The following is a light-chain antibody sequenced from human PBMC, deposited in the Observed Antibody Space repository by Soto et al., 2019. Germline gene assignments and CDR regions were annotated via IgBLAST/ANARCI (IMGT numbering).Light chain of an antibody. CDR3: QQYCTSPPRT. CDR1: PSVSSRY. Sequence: EIVLTQSPGTLSLSPGERATLSCRASPSVSSRYLAWYQQKPGQAPRLLIYGASSRATGIPDRFSGSGSGTDFTLTIIRLEPEDFAVYYCQQYCTSPPRTFGGGTKVEIK. CDR2: GAS. V-gene: IGKV3-20*01. J-gene: IGKJ4*01.